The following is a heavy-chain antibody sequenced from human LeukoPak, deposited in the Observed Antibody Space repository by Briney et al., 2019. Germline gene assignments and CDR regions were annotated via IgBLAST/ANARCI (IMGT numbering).Heavy chain of an antibody. CDR1: GYTLTELS. CDR2: FDPEDGET. Sequence: ASVKVSCKVSGYTLTELSMHWVRQAPGKGLEWMGGFDPEDGETIYAQKFQGRVTMTEDTSTDTAYMELSSLRSEDTAVYYCATESSFLRGVIRDLNWFDPWGQGTPVTVSS. D-gene: IGHD3-10*01. CDR3: ATESSFLRGVIRDLNWFDP. V-gene: IGHV1-24*01. J-gene: IGHJ5*02.